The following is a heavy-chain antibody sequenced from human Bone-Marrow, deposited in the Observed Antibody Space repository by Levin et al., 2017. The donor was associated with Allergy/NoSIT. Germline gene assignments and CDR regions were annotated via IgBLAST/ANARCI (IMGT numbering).Heavy chain of an antibody. CDR2: IYHSGTT. J-gene: IGHJ4*02. Sequence: SETLSLTCIVSGDSISRGDSSWSWIRQTPGKGLEWIGNIYHSGTTYYNPALKSRVTISMDRAKNQFSLRLSSVTAADTAVYYCADTTFGWSDANFEYWGRGTLVTVSS. V-gene: IGHV4-30-2*01. D-gene: IGHD6-19*01. CDR3: ADTTFGWSDANFEY. CDR1: GDSISRGDSS.